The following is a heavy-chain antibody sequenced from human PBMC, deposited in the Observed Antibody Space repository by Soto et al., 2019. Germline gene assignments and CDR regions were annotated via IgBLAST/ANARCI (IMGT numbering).Heavy chain of an antibody. CDR1: GFSVGSNY. D-gene: IGHD2-8*01. CDR2: IYSNGDT. J-gene: IGHJ4*02. Sequence: EVQLVETGGGLIQPGGSLRLSCAASGFSVGSNYMTWVRQSPGKGLVWVSLIYSNGDTDYADSVKGRFSISRDNFKNTLYLQMNNLRAEDTAVYHCARKSDSSPVPEADGVWGRGTLVTVSS. V-gene: IGHV3-53*02. CDR3: ARKSDSSPVPEADGV.